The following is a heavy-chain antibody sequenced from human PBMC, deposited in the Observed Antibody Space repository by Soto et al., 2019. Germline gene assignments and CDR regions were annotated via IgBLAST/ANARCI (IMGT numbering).Heavy chain of an antibody. D-gene: IGHD3-10*01. CDR3: ARSPGDYYYRMDV. J-gene: IGHJ6*02. V-gene: IGHV4-30-4*01. CDR1: GGSISSGDYY. Sequence: PSETLSLTCTVSGGSISSGDYYWSWIRQPPGKGLEWIGYIYYSGSTYYNPSLKSRVTISVDTSKNQFSLKLSSVTAADTAVYYCARSPGDYYYRMDVWGQGTKVTVSS. CDR2: IYYSGST.